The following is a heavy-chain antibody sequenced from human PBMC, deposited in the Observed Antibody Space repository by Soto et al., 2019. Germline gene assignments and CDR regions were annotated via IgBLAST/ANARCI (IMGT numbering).Heavy chain of an antibody. CDR2: MNPNSGNT. CDR3: ACGYYDFWSGYSSYGY. J-gene: IGHJ4*02. D-gene: IGHD3-3*01. Sequence: QVQLVQSGAEVKKPGASVKVSCKASGYTFTSYDINWVRQATGQGLEWMGWMNPNSGNTGYAQKFQGRVTMTRNTAISTAYMELSSLRSEDTAVYYCACGYYDFWSGYSSYGYWGQGTLVTVSS. V-gene: IGHV1-8*01. CDR1: GYTFTSYD.